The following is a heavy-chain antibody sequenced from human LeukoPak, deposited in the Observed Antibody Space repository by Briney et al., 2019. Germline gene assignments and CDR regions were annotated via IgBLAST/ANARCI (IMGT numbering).Heavy chain of an antibody. CDR1: GYSFTTYG. Sequence: GASVKVSCKASGYSFTTYGISWVRQAPGQRLEWMGWISAYNGNTNYAQKLQGRVTMTTDTSTSTAYVELRSLRYDDTAVYYCARDMIAARPNWFDPWGQGTLVTVSS. CDR2: ISAYNGNT. CDR3: ARDMIAARPNWFDP. D-gene: IGHD6-6*01. J-gene: IGHJ5*02. V-gene: IGHV1-18*01.